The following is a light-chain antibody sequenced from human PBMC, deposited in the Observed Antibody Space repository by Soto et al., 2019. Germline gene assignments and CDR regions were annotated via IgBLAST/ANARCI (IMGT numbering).Light chain of an antibody. CDR3: QQYGSSPWT. Sequence: EIVLTQSPATLSLSPGERATLSCRASQSVASYLAWYQQRPGQAPRLLIYDVSNRAIGIPARFSGSGSGTEFTLIISSLQSEDSAVYYCQQYGSSPWTFGQGTKVDIK. J-gene: IGKJ1*01. V-gene: IGKV3-11*01. CDR2: DVS. CDR1: QSVASY.